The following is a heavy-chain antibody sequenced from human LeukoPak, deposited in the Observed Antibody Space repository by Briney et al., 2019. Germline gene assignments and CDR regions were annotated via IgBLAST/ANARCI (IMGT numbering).Heavy chain of an antibody. V-gene: IGHV1-18*04. CDR1: GYTFTAYY. D-gene: IGHD3-10*01. Sequence: ASVKVSCKASGYTFTAYYVHWVRQAPGQGLEWMGWISGYNGNTNYAQNLQDRLIMTTDTSTTTAYMELRSLRSDDTAVYYCARDSYGSGSYVDYWGQGTLVTVSS. J-gene: IGHJ4*02. CDR3: ARDSYGSGSYVDY. CDR2: ISGYNGNT.